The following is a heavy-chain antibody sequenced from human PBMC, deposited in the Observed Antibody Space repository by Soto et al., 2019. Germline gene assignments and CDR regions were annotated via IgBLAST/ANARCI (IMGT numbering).Heavy chain of an antibody. J-gene: IGHJ6*02. CDR1: GGSISGGTYY. CDR2: IYFSGST. Sequence: QVQLQESGPGLVKPSQTLSLTCTVSGGSISGGTYYWSWIRQPPGQGLEWIGYIYFSGSTYYHPSLKSRVIISVDTSKNQFSLRLSSVTDADKAVYYFARGDGPTQMDVWGPGTTVTVSS. D-gene: IGHD2-21*01. V-gene: IGHV4-31*03. CDR3: ARGDGPTQMDV.